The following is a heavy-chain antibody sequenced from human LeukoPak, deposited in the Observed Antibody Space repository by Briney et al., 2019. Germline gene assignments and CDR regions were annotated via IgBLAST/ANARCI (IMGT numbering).Heavy chain of an antibody. CDR2: IRYDGNDK. CDR3: ARIAAMFRGPYLCFYMDV. Sequence: PGGSLRLSCAASGFTFSYYGMHWVRQAPGKGLAGVAFIRYDGNDKFYSESVKGRFTISRDNAKNSLSLKMNRLRAEETVVFYCARIAAMFRGPYLCFYMDVWGKGTTVTISS. CDR1: GFTFSYYG. V-gene: IGHV3-30*02. D-gene: IGHD3-10*01. J-gene: IGHJ6*03.